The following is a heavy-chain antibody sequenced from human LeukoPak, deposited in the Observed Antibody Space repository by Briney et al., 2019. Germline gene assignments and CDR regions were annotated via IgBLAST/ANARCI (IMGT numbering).Heavy chain of an antibody. J-gene: IGHJ4*02. D-gene: IGHD6-19*01. CDR3: ARDRIVVAGTDY. Sequence: SETLSLTCTVSGGSISSSSYYWGWIRQPPGKGLEWIGSIYYSGSTYYNPSLKSRVTISVDTSKNQFSLKLSSVTAADTAVYYCARDRIVVAGTDYWGQGTLVTVSS. CDR2: IYYSGST. V-gene: IGHV4-39*07. CDR1: GGSISSSSYY.